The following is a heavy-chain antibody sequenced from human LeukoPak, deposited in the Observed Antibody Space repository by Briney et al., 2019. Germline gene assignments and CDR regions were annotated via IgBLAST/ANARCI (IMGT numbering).Heavy chain of an antibody. Sequence: PGESLKISCQGSGYSFTNYWIGWVRHMPGKGLEWMGIIYPGDSDTRYSPSLQGQVTISVDKSISTAYLQWSSLKASDTAMYYCARKPRPYSSGWYYFDYWGQGALVTVSS. CDR2: IYPGDSDT. D-gene: IGHD6-19*01. CDR3: ARKPRPYSSGWYYFDY. J-gene: IGHJ4*02. V-gene: IGHV5-51*01. CDR1: GYSFTNYW.